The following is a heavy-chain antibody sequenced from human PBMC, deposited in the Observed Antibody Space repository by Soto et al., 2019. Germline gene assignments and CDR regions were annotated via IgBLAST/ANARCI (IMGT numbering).Heavy chain of an antibody. CDR3: AKAYYDILTGYPDY. D-gene: IGHD3-9*01. V-gene: IGHV3-30-3*01. Sequence: GGSLRLSCAASGFTFSSYAMYWVRQAPGKGLEWVAVISYDGSNKYYADSVKGRFTISRDNSKSTLYLQMNSLRAEDTAVYYCAKAYYDILTGYPDYWGQGALVTVSS. CDR2: ISYDGSNK. J-gene: IGHJ4*02. CDR1: GFTFSSYA.